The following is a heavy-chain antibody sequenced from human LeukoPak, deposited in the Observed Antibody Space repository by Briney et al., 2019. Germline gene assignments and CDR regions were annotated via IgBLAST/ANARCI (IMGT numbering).Heavy chain of an antibody. CDR2: IRDDGVAR. CDR1: GFTFSRYW. Sequence: GGSLRLSCAASGFTFSRYWMSWVRQAPGKGLEWVANIRDDGVARQHVESVRGRFSISRDNALNSLYLQMNSLRVEDTAVYYCVRDAKKREGDYWGQGILVTVSS. D-gene: IGHD1-26*01. CDR3: VRDAKKREGDY. J-gene: IGHJ4*02. V-gene: IGHV3-7*01.